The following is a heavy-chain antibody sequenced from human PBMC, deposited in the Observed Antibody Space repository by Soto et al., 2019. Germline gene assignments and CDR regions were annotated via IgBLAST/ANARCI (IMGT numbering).Heavy chain of an antibody. CDR2: ISSFSNYM. V-gene: IGHV3-21*01. Sequence: PGGSLRLSCAVSGFTFNSYSMNWVRQAPGKGLEWVSSISSFSNYMYYTDSVKGRFTISRDNARNSLYLQMNSLRAEDTAVYYCARMGYCSSTSCYPIDYWGQGTLVTVSS. D-gene: IGHD2-2*01. J-gene: IGHJ4*02. CDR3: ARMGYCSSTSCYPIDY. CDR1: GFTFNSYS.